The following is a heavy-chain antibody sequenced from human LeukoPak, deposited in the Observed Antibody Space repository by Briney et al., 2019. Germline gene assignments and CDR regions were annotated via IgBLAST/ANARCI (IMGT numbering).Heavy chain of an antibody. CDR3: ATAQGYYDSSGYYRTY. V-gene: IGHV3-20*04. CDR1: GFTFDDYG. J-gene: IGHJ4*02. D-gene: IGHD3-22*01. CDR2: INWNGGGT. Sequence: PGRSLRLSCAASGFTFDDYGMSWVRQAPGKGLEWVSGINWNGGGTGYADSVKGRFTISRDNAKNSLYLQMNSLRAEDTALYYCATAQGYYDSSGYYRTYWGQGTLVTVSS.